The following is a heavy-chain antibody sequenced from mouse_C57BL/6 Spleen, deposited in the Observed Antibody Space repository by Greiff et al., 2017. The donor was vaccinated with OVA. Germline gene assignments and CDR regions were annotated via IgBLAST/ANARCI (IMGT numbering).Heavy chain of an antibody. CDR3: APSYYGSREGYYIDY. D-gene: IGHD1-1*01. CDR1: GYTFTSYG. V-gene: IGHV1-81*01. Sequence: QVQLQQSGAELARPGASVKLSCKASGYTFTSYGISWVKQRTGQGLEWIGEIYPRSGNTYYNEKFKGKATLTADKSSSTAYMELRSLTSEDSAVYFCAPSYYGSREGYYIDYWGQGTTLTVSS. CDR2: IYPRSGNT. J-gene: IGHJ2*01.